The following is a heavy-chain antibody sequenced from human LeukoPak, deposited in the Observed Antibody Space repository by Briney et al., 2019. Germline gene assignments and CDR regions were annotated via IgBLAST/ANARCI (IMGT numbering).Heavy chain of an antibody. J-gene: IGHJ4*02. D-gene: IGHD4-23*01. CDR2: IYGDGSFT. V-gene: IGHV3-74*01. Sequence: GGSLRLSCAASGFTFSNFWMHWVRQAPGKGLVWVALIYGDGSFTRYADSVKGRFSISRDNAKNTLYLQMNSLRVEDTAVYYCARGRPHGNDYWGQGTLVTVSS. CDR3: ARGRPHGNDY. CDR1: GFTFSNFW.